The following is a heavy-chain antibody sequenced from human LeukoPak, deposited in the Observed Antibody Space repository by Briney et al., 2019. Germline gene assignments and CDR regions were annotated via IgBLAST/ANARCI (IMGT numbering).Heavy chain of an antibody. CDR3: ARGFASGWYSRYDP. V-gene: IGHV4-61*01. CDR1: GDPVSRGSYY. CDR2: VYHTGST. D-gene: IGHD6-19*01. J-gene: IGHJ5*02. Sequence: PSETLSLPCAVSGDPVSRGSYYWSWIRQPPGKEPEWIGYVYHTGSTNYNPSLKSRVTIAVDTSKNEFSLKMTSVTAADAAVYYCARGFASGWYSRYDPWGQGTLVTVSS.